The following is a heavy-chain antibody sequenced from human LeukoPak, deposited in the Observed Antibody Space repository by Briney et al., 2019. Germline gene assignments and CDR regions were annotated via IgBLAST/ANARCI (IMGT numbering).Heavy chain of an antibody. CDR1: GFTFSSYA. Sequence: PGRSLRLSCAASGFTFSSYAMHWVRQAPGKGLEWVAVISYDGSNKYYADSVKGRFTISRDNSKNTLYLQMNSLRAEGTAVYYCARDYWRSIDHWGQGTLVTVSS. D-gene: IGHD1-1*01. J-gene: IGHJ4*02. V-gene: IGHV3-30-3*01. CDR3: ARDYWRSIDH. CDR2: ISYDGSNK.